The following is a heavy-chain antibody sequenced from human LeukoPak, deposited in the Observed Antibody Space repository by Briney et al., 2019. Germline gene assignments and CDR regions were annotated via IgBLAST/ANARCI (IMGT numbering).Heavy chain of an antibody. CDR1: GYTFTSYD. V-gene: IGHV1-8*03. J-gene: IGHJ5*02. CDR2: MNPNSGNT. CDR3: ARAPRIPMVRGVISWFDP. Sequence: ASVKVSCKASGYTFTSYDINWVREATGQGLEWMGWMNPNSGNTGYAQKFQGRVTITRNTSISTAYMELSSLRSEDTAVYYCARAPRIPMVRGVISWFDPWGKEPLVTVSS. D-gene: IGHD3-10*01.